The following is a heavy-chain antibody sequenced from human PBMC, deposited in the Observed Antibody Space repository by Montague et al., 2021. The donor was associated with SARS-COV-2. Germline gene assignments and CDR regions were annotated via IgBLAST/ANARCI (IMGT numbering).Heavy chain of an antibody. CDR1: GDSVAEHRRR. Sequence: CAISGDSVAEHRRRSEENTPELQSRFELVCSPLHEKKKYNDYAVSVKSRITINPDTSKNQFSLQLNSVTAEDTAVYYCARELRRIIMIVDIRGFDYWGQGTMVT. J-gene: IGHJ4*02. CDR2: PLHEKKKYN. V-gene: IGHV6-1*01. D-gene: IGHD3-22*01. CDR3: ARELRRIIMIVDIRGFDY.